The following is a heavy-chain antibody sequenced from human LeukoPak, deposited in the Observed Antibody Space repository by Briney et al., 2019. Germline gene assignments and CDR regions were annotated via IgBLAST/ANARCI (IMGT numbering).Heavy chain of an antibody. Sequence: SETLSLTCTVSGGSISSSNYYWSWIRHPPGKGLEWIGYIYYSGSTNYNPSLKSRVTISVDTSKNQFSLKLSSVTAADTAVYYCATSRGVYDILTGYYRVNPGYYYMDVWGKGTTVTISS. J-gene: IGHJ6*03. CDR3: ATSRGVYDILTGYYRVNPGYYYMDV. D-gene: IGHD3-9*01. CDR1: GGSISSSNYY. V-gene: IGHV4-61*01. CDR2: IYYSGST.